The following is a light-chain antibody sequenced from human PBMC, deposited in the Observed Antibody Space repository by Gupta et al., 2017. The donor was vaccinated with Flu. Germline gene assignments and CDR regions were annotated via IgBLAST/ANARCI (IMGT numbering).Light chain of an antibody. J-gene: IGLJ1*01. CDR1: SFNIGSNF. Sequence: QSVLAQPPSASGTPGQRVTISCSGTSFNIGSNFVNWYQQVPGTAPKLLIYGNNQRPSGVPDRFSGSKSGTSASMAISGLQSEDEADYYCAAWDDSLNGHYVFGTGTKVTVL. V-gene: IGLV1-44*01. CDR2: GNN. CDR3: AAWDDSLNGHYV.